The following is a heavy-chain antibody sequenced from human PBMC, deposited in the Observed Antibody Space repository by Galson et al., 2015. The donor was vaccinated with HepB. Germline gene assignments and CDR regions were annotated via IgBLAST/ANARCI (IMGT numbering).Heavy chain of an antibody. CDR2: IYHSGST. V-gene: IGHV4-4*02. CDR3: ARFVSYYDSSGNYDY. CDR1: GGSISSSNW. J-gene: IGHJ4*02. D-gene: IGHD3-22*01. Sequence: SETLSLTCTVSGGSISSSNWWSWVRQPPGKGLEWIGEIYHSGSTNYNPSLKSRVTISVDKSKNQFSLKLSSVTAADTAVYYCARFVSYYDSSGNYDYWGQGTLVTVSS.